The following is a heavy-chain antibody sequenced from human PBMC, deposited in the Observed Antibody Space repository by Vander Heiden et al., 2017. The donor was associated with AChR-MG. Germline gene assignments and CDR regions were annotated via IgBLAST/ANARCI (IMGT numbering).Heavy chain of an antibody. V-gene: IGHV4-4*07. J-gene: IGHJ5*02. CDR3: ARGGHSGSYRVGGNWFDP. CDR2: IYTSGST. CDR1: GGSISSYY. D-gene: IGHD1-26*01. Sequence: QVQLQESGPGLVKPSETLSLTCTVSGGSISSYYWSWIRQPAGKGLEWIGRIYTSGSTNYNPSLKSRVTMSVDTSKNQFSLKLSSVTAADTAVYYCARGGHSGSYRVGGNWFDPWGQGTLVTVSS.